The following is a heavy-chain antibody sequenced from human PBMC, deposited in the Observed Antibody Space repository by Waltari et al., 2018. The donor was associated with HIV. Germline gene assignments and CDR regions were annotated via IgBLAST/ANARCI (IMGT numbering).Heavy chain of an antibody. D-gene: IGHD3-9*01. CDR1: GFTSSTSF. J-gene: IGHJ4*02. V-gene: IGHV3-74*01. CDR3: ARDLVVLRYFDWLSTYFDY. CDR2: IKSDGTIT. Sequence: EVQLVESGGGLVQPGGSLRLSCAASGFTSSTSFMPWVRQAPGKGLVWVSRIKSDGTITTYADSVKGRFTISRDNAKNTLFLQMNSLRAEDTAIYYCARDLVVLRYFDWLSTYFDYWGQGTLVTVSS.